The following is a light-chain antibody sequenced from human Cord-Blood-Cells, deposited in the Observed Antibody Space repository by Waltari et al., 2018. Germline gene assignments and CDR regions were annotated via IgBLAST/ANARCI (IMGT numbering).Light chain of an antibody. V-gene: IGLV3-1*01. CDR3: QAWDSSTAV. J-gene: IGLJ2*01. CDR2: QDS. Sequence: SYELTKPPSVSVPPGQTANITCSGDKLGDKYACWYQQKPGQSPVLVIYQDSKRPSGIPERFSGSNSGNTATLTISGTQAMDEADYYCQAWDSSTAVFGGGTKLTVL. CDR1: KLGDKY.